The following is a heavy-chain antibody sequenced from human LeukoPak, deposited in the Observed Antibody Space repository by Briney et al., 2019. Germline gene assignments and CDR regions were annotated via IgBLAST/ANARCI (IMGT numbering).Heavy chain of an antibody. CDR3: AGRGQRYFRD. CDR2: IHNTGNT. D-gene: IGHD3-9*01. CDR1: GAPVTTDY. V-gene: IGHV4-4*09. J-gene: IGHJ1*01. Sequence: PSETLSLTCDVSGAPVTTDYWSWIRQPPGKGLEWIGYIHNTGNTGYNPSLKSRLTISVDTSKNQFSLTLTSVTAADTAVYYCAGRGQRYFRDWGQGTLVTVSS.